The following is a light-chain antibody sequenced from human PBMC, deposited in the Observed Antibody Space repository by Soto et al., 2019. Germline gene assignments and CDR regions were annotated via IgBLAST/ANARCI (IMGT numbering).Light chain of an antibody. J-gene: IGKJ1*01. Sequence: EIVLTQSPGTLSLSPGERATLSCRASQSVSSSYLAWYQQKPGQAPRLLIYGASSRATGIPDRFSGSGSGTHFPLTISSLAPEDFAVYSCQQYGSSPPWTFGQGPKVDIK. CDR3: QQYGSSPPWT. CDR2: GAS. V-gene: IGKV3-20*01. CDR1: QSVSSSY.